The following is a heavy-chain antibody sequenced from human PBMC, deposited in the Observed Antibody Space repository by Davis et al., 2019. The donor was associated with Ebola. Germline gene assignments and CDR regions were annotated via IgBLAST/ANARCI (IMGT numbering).Heavy chain of an antibody. CDR1: GFDFSRYG. Sequence: PGGSLRLSCAASGFDFSRYGMNWVRQAPGKGLEWVAVLWHDGNNEYYADSVKGRFTISRDNSKNTLYLQMNSLRAEDTAVYYCTGAISYGWFDPWGQGTLVTVSS. V-gene: IGHV3-33*01. CDR3: TGAISYGWFDP. CDR2: LWHDGNNE. D-gene: IGHD4-17*01. J-gene: IGHJ5*02.